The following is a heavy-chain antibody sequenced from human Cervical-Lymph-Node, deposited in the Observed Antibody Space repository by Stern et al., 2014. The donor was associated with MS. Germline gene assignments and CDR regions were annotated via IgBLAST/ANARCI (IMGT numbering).Heavy chain of an antibody. V-gene: IGHV1-69*09. Sequence: VQLGQSGSEVKKPGSSVRVSCKASGGTFSSSGISWVRQAPGQGLEWMGRIIPILSITNYAQNFQGRVTITADKSTSTAYMELSSLRSEDTAVYYCATLGVTTGDFDPWGQGTLVTVSS. J-gene: IGHJ5*02. D-gene: IGHD4-17*01. CDR2: IIPILSIT. CDR3: ATLGVTTGDFDP. CDR1: GGTFSSSG.